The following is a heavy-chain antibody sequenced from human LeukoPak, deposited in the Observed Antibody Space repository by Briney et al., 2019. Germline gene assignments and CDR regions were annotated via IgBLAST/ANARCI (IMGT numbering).Heavy chain of an antibody. Sequence: GGSLRLSCAASGFTFSSYAMHWVRQAPGKGLEWVAVFSYDGSNKYYADSVKGRFTISRDNSKNTLYLQMNSLRAEDTAVYYCAKDISDIEGRWGQGTLVTVSS. CDR2: FSYDGSNK. V-gene: IGHV3-30-3*01. D-gene: IGHD3-3*02. J-gene: IGHJ4*02. CDR3: AKDISDIEGR. CDR1: GFTFSSYA.